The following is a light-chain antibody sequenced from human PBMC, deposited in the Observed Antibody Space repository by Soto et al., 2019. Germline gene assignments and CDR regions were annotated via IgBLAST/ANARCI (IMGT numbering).Light chain of an antibody. CDR1: SSNIGSNY. Sequence: QSVLTQPPSASGTPGQRVTISCSGSSSNIGSNYVYWHQQLPGTAPKLLIYRNNQRPSGVPDRFSGSKSGTSASLAISGLRSEDEADYYCAAWDDSHYVFGTGTKVTVL. J-gene: IGLJ1*01. CDR2: RNN. V-gene: IGLV1-47*01. CDR3: AAWDDSHYV.